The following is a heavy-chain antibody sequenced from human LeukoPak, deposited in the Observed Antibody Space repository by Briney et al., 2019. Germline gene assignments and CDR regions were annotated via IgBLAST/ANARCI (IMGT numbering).Heavy chain of an antibody. V-gene: IGHV3-74*03. Sequence: PGGSLRLSCAASGFTFSGYWMHWVRQVPGKGLVWVSRINDGGSYTTYADSVEGRFTIFRDNAKNTLCLQMSSLRAEDTAMYFCAREAYGSGQRYSDFWGQGTLVTVSS. CDR3: AREAYGSGQRYSDF. CDR1: GFTFSGYW. J-gene: IGHJ4*02. D-gene: IGHD6-19*01. CDR2: INDGGSYT.